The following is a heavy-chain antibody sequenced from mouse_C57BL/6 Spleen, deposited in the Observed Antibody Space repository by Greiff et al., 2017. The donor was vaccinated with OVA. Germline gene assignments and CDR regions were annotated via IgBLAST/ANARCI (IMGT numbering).Heavy chain of an antibody. J-gene: IGHJ4*01. CDR2: ISSGSSTI. V-gene: IGHV5-17*01. CDR1: GFTFSDYG. CDR3: ADYSYYAMDY. Sequence: EVKVVESGGGLVKPGGSLKLSCAASGFTFSDYGMHWVRQAPETGLEWVAYISSGSSTIYYADTVKGRFTISRDNAKNTLFLQMTSLRSEDTAMYYCADYSYYAMDYWGQGTSVTVSS. D-gene: IGHD2-12*01.